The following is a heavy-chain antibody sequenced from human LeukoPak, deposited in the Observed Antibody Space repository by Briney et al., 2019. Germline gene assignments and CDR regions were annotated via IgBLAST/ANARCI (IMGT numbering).Heavy chain of an antibody. D-gene: IGHD5-12*01. J-gene: IGHJ4*02. V-gene: IGHV3-23*03. CDR1: QFTFSNYD. Sequence: SGGSLRLSCAASQFTFSNYDMSWVRQAPGRGLEWVSVINSGGSSTSYADSVKGRFTISRDNSENTMYLQVNSLRAEDTAVYYCAKRGSGRYFDYWGQGTLVTVSS. CDR3: AKRGSGRYFDY. CDR2: INSGGSST.